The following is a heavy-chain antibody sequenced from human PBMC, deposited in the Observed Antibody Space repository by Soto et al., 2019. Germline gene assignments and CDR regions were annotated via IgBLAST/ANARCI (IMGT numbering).Heavy chain of an antibody. CDR3: ARDLTNNDVWSGFYDY. D-gene: IGHD3-3*01. CDR2: ISSSSSYI. V-gene: IGHV3-21*01. J-gene: IGHJ4*02. CDR1: VFTFSSYS. Sequence: GWSLRLSCAASVFTFSSYSMNWVRQSPGKGLEWVSSISSSSSYIYYADSVKGRFTISRDNAKNSLYLQMNSLRAEDTDVYYCARDLTNNDVWSGFYDYWGQGTLVTVSS.